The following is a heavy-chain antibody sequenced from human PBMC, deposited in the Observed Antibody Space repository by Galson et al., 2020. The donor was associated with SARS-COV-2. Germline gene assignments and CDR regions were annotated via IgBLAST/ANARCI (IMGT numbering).Heavy chain of an antibody. CDR3: ARDAADYYGSGTYYYGMDV. D-gene: IGHD3-10*01. CDR2: ISSSGSTI. V-gene: IGHV3-11*01. CDR1: GFTFSDYY. Sequence: GGFLRLSCAASGFTFSDYYMSWIRQAPGKGLEWVSHISSSGSTIYYADSVKGRFTISRDNAKNSLYLQMNSLRAEDTAVYYCARDAADYYGSGTYYYGMDVWGQGTTVTVSS. J-gene: IGHJ6*02.